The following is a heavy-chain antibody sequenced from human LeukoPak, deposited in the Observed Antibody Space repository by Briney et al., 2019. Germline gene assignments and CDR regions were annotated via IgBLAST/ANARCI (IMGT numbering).Heavy chain of an antibody. CDR2: INWNGGGT. CDR1: GFTFKDYG. J-gene: IGHJ6*02. V-gene: IGHV3-9*01. CDR3: AKHMRATNTYSFFGLDV. Sequence: PGGSLRLSCAATGFTFKDYGMLWVRQPPGKGREWVSSINWNGGGTDYADSVKGRYVSSRDNAKNSLYLKLSSLRPEDTALYYCAKHMRATNTYSFFGLDVWGQGTTVTVSS. D-gene: IGHD1-26*01.